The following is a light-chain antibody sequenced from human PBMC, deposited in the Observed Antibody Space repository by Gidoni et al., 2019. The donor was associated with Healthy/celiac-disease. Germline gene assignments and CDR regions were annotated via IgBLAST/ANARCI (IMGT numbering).Light chain of an antibody. Sequence: LLLTQSPVTLSVSPGERATLSCRASQAVGSKYLAWYQQKPGQAPRLLIFGISTRATDIPDRFSGSGSGTEFTLTINSLQSEDYAVYYCQQYSQWPITFGQGTRLEIK. J-gene: IGKJ5*01. CDR3: QQYSQWPIT. V-gene: IGKV3-15*01. CDR2: GIS. CDR1: QAVGSKY.